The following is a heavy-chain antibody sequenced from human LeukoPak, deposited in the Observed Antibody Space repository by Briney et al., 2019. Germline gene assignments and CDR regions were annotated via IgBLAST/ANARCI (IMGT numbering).Heavy chain of an antibody. CDR3: ARAMPTTIFGVVIQPERYFDY. D-gene: IGHD3-3*01. J-gene: IGHJ4*02. CDR2: IYYSGST. CDR1: GGSISSHY. Sequence: SETLSLTCTVSGGSISSHYWSWIRQPPGEGLEWIGYIYYSGSTNYNPSLKSRVTISVDTSKNQFSLKLSSVTAADTAVYYCARAMPTTIFGVVIQPERYFDYWGQGTLVTVSS. V-gene: IGHV4-59*11.